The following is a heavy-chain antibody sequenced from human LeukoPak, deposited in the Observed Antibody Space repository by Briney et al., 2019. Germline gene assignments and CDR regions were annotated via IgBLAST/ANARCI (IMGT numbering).Heavy chain of an antibody. Sequence: SGPTLVNPTQTLTLPCTFSGFSLSTSGVSVGWIRQPPVKALEWLALIYWDDDKRYSTSLKSRLTITKDTSRTQVVLTMTNMDPVDTATYKGTHRGGSSWDDWGQGTLVTVSS. CDR1: GFSLSTSGVS. J-gene: IGHJ4*02. V-gene: IGHV2-5*02. CDR3: THRGGSSWDD. CDR2: IYWDDDK. D-gene: IGHD6-13*01.